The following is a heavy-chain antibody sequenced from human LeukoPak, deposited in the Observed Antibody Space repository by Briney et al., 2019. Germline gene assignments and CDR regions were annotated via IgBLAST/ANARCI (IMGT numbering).Heavy chain of an antibody. J-gene: IGHJ3*02. V-gene: IGHV3-48*02. CDR2: IGGRTNNI. Sequence: GGSLRLSCAASGFTFSYYAMHWVRQAPGKGLEWLSYIGGRTNNIGYTDSVEGRFTVSRDNAKSSLYLQMNSLRDEDTAVYYCARDRDYAFDIWGQGTMVTVAS. D-gene: IGHD5-24*01. CDR1: GFTFSYYA. CDR3: ARDRDYAFDI.